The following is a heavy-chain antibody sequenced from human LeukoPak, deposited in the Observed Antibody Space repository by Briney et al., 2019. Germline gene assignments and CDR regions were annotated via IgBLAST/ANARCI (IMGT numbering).Heavy chain of an antibody. CDR1: GYTFTSYG. V-gene: IGHV1-18*01. CDR3: ARETIAVAGTSWFDP. J-gene: IGHJ5*02. D-gene: IGHD6-19*01. CDR2: ISAYNGNT. Sequence: ASVKVSCKASGYTFTSYGISWVRQAPGQGLEWMGWISAYNGNTNYAQKLQGRVTTTTDTSTSTAYVELRSLRSDDTAVYYCARETIAVAGTSWFDPWGQGTLVTVSS.